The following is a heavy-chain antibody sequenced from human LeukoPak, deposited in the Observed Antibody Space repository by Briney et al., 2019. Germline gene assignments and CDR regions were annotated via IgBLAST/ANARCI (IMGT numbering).Heavy chain of an antibody. V-gene: IGHV1-3*01. J-gene: IGHJ4*02. CDR1: GYTFTSYA. CDR2: INAGNGNT. CDR3: ARDRREGVPADYFDY. Sequence: ASVKVSCKASGYTFTSYAIHWVRQAPGQRLEWMGWINAGNGNTKFSQKFQGRVTITRDTSASTVYMEPSSLRSEDTAVYYYARDRREGVPADYFDYWGQGTLVTVSS. D-gene: IGHD2-2*01.